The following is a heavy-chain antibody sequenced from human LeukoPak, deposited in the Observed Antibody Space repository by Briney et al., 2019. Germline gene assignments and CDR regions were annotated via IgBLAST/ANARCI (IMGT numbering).Heavy chain of an antibody. CDR3: ARVPDHVDTAMVGQY. D-gene: IGHD5-18*01. V-gene: IGHV3-21*01. CDR1: GFTFSSYS. J-gene: IGHJ4*02. Sequence: GGSLRLSCAASGFTFSSYSMNWVRQAPGKGLEWVSSISSSSSYIYYADSVKGRFTISRDNAKNSLYLQMNSLRAEDTAVYYCARVPDHVDTAMVGQYWGQGTLVTVSS. CDR2: ISSSSSYI.